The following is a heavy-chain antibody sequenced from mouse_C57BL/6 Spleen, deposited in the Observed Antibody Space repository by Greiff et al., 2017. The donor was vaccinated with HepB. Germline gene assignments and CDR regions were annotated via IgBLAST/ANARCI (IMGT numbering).Heavy chain of an antibody. J-gene: IGHJ4*01. CDR2: IDPETGGT. V-gene: IGHV1-15*01. CDR3: TREERKLPLDY. D-gene: IGHD1-1*01. CDR1: GYTFTDYE. Sequence: VKLQESGAELVRPGASVTLSCKASGYTFTDYEMHWVKQTPVHGLEWIGAIDPETGGTAYNQKFKGKAILTADKSSSTAYMELRSLTSEDSAVYYCTREERKLPLDYWGQGTSVTVSS.